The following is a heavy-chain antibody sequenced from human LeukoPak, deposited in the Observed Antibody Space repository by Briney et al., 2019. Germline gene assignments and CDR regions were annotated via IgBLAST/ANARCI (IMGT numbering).Heavy chain of an antibody. J-gene: IGHJ4*02. CDR3: ARATLDIVGATRTFDY. Sequence: GGSLRLSCAASGFTFSSYWMHWVRQAPGEGLVCVSRINSDGTSTTYADSVKGRFTISRDNARNTLYMQMNSLGAEDTAVYYCARATLDIVGATRTFDYWGQGTLVTVSS. CDR1: GFTFSSYW. CDR2: INSDGTST. V-gene: IGHV3-74*01. D-gene: IGHD2-2*03.